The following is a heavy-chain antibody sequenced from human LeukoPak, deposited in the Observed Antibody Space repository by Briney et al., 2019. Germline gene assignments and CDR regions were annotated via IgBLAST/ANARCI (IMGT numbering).Heavy chain of an antibody. J-gene: IGHJ5*02. CDR2: IKLDGSEK. V-gene: IGHV3-7*04. Sequence: GGSLRLSCVASGFTFGKYWMSWVRQAPGKGLEWVANIKLDGSEKNYVDSVKGRFTLSRDNTKISLYLQMNSLRAEDTAVYYCARGSGSYSFNLLGFDPWGQGTLVTVSS. CDR3: ARGSGSYSFNLLGFDP. CDR1: GFTFGKYW. D-gene: IGHD1-26*01.